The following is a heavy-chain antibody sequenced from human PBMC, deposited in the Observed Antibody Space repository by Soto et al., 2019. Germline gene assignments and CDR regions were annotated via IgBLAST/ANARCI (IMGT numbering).Heavy chain of an antibody. CDR2: LYWNDDR. CDR3: AHSASVPCGYYFDS. CDR1: GFSLSSIGVA. J-gene: IGHJ4*02. D-gene: IGHD2-21*01. V-gene: IGHV2-5*01. Sequence: QITLKESGPALVKPTQTLTLTCTFSGFSLSSIGVAVGWIRQPPGQALEWLALLYWNDDRRYSPSLKNRLTITKDTAKNQVVLTMNNMDPADTATYYWAHSASVPCGYYFDSWGQGNMVTVSS.